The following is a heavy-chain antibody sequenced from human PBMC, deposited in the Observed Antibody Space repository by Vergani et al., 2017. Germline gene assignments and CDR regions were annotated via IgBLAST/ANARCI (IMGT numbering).Heavy chain of an antibody. CDR1: GFTFCSHG. CDR2: IWYDGSNK. CDR3: ARWGNEKRLDS. V-gene: IGHV3-33*01. J-gene: IGHJ5*01. Sequence: QVQLVESEGGVVQPGRSLTLSCVASGFTFCSHGMHWVRQAPGKGLEWVAVIWYDGSNKYYGDSVKGRFTISRDNSKNTLYLQMNSLRVEDTAVYYCARWGNEKRLDSGGQGTLVTVSS. D-gene: IGHD1-1*01.